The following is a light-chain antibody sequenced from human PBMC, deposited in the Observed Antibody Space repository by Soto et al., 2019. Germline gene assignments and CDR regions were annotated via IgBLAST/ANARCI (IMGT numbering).Light chain of an antibody. J-gene: IGLJ1*01. CDR1: SSDVGGYNY. CDR3: CSYAGSYTYV. V-gene: IGLV2-11*01. Sequence: QSALTQPCSVSGSPGQSVTISCTGTSSDVGGYNYVSWHQQHPGKAPKLMIYDVSKRPSGVPDRFSGSKSGNTASLTISGLQAEDEADYYCCSYAGSYTYVFGTGTKLTVL. CDR2: DVS.